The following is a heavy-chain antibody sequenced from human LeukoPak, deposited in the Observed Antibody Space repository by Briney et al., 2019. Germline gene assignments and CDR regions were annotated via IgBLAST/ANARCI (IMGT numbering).Heavy chain of an antibody. D-gene: IGHD2-15*01. CDR1: GFTVSSNY. V-gene: IGHV3-53*01. J-gene: IGHJ3*02. CDR2: IYSGGST. Sequence: GGSLRLSCAAPGFTVSSNYMSWVRQAPGKGLEWVSVIYSGGSTYYPDSVKGRFTISRDNSKNTLYLQMNSLRAEDTAVYYCAREDGYGSGGSCYDDAFDIWGQGTMVTVSS. CDR3: AREDGYGSGGSCYDDAFDI.